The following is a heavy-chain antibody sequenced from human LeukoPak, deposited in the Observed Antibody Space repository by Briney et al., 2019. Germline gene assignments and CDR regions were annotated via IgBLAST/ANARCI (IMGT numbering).Heavy chain of an antibody. CDR3: ASESPTVSY. CDR2: IIPVFGTA. J-gene: IGHJ4*02. Sequence: SVKVSCKASGCTFSSYAITWVRQAPGQGLDWMGGIIPVFGTANYAQKFQGRVTITADESTSTAYMELSSLRSEDTAVYYCASESPTVSYWGQGTLVIVSS. CDR1: GCTFSSYA. D-gene: IGHD4-17*01. V-gene: IGHV1-69*13.